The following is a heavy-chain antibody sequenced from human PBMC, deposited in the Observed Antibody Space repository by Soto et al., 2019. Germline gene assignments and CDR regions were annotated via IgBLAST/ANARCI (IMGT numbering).Heavy chain of an antibody. CDR3: ARGADSSGYYGY. J-gene: IGHJ4*02. V-gene: IGHV1-69*01. CDR2: IIPIFGTA. D-gene: IGHD3-22*01. CDR1: GGTFSSYA. Sequence: QVQLVQSGAEVKKPGSSVKVSCKASGGTFSSYAISWVRQAPGQGLEWMGGIIPIFGTANYAQKFQGRVTITADESTSTAYMELSRRRAEDTAGYYCARGADSSGYYGYWGQGTLVTVSS.